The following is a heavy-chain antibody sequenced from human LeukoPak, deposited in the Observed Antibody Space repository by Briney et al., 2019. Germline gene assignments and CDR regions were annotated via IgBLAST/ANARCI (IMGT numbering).Heavy chain of an antibody. V-gene: IGHV3-48*03. CDR3: ARDGAYYYDSSGYYRKDENYYYYYGMDV. J-gene: IGHJ6*02. CDR2: ISSSGSTI. CDR1: GFTFSSYE. Sequence: GGSLRLSCAASGFTFSSYEMNWVRQAPGKGLEWVSYISSSGSTIYYADSVKGRFTISRDNAKNSLYLQMNSLRAEDTAVYYCARDGAYYYDSSGYYRKDENYYYYYGMDVWGQGTLVTVSS. D-gene: IGHD3-22*01.